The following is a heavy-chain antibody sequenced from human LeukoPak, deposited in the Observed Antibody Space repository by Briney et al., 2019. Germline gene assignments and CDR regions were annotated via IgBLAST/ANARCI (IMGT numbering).Heavy chain of an antibody. CDR3: AKDTQMFFGEGLGYGLDV. V-gene: IGHV3-9*01. D-gene: IGHD3/OR15-3a*01. CDR2: GSFNSAAA. J-gene: IGHJ6*02. Sequence: GRSLRLSCEGSGFIFGDHAMHWVRQAPGKGLQWVAGGSFNSAAAGYADSVKGRFTISRDNAKNFLYLQMNSATAEDTALYYCAKDTQMFFGEGLGYGLDVWGLGTTVTVSS. CDR1: GFIFGDHA.